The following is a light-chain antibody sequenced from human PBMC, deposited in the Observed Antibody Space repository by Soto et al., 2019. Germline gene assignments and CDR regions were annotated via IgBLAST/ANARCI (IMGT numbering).Light chain of an antibody. CDR2: KAS. Sequence: DIQMTQSPSTLSASVGDRVTITCRASQSISSWLAWYQQKPGKAPKLLIYKASSLESGVPSRFSGSGSGTEFTLTIXXLQPDDFATYYCQQYNSYPTFGQGTKVEIK. V-gene: IGKV1-5*03. J-gene: IGKJ1*01. CDR3: QQYNSYPT. CDR1: QSISSW.